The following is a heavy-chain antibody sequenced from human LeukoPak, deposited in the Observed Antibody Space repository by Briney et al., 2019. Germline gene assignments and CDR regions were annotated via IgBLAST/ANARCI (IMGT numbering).Heavy chain of an antibody. V-gene: IGHV3-30*02. CDR1: EFTFSRYG. Sequence: AGGSLRLSCVASEFTFSRYGMHWVRQAPGKGLEWVAFIRYDGRDKYYADSVKGRFTISRDNSKNTLYLQMNSLRAEDTAVYYCARDAHGSYYHYYYMDVWGKGTTVTVSS. J-gene: IGHJ6*03. CDR2: IRYDGRDK. CDR3: ARDAHGSYYHYYYMDV. D-gene: IGHD6-25*01.